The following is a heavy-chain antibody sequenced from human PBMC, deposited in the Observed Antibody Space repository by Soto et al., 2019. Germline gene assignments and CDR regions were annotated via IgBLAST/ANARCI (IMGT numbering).Heavy chain of an antibody. Sequence: SETLSLTCTVSGGSFNSGDYYWTWVRQPPGKGLEWIGNIFHSGSTYYTPSLQSRVTISLDTSKNHFSLKLSSVTPADTAVYYCARDRYYGSGTYYNFYSGMDVWGQGTPVTVSS. D-gene: IGHD3-10*01. CDR1: GGSFNSGDYY. CDR2: IFHSGST. V-gene: IGHV4-30-4*01. J-gene: IGHJ6*02. CDR3: ARDRYYGSGTYYNFYSGMDV.